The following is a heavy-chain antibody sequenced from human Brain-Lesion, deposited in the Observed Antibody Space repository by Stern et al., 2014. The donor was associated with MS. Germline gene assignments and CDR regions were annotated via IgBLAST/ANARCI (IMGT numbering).Heavy chain of an antibody. J-gene: IGHJ5*02. V-gene: IGHV4-39*01. CDR3: AGEEDIRYCSGGSCTGNWFDP. Sequence: QLQLQESGPGLVKPSETLSLTCTVAGGSVSSTSYAWAWIRQPPGKGLEWIGTIYYSGNTYYSPSLKSRLTISLDPSKTQFSSQLGSVTAADTAVYYCAGEEDIRYCSGGSCTGNWFDPWGQGTLVTVSS. CDR2: IYYSGNT. D-gene: IGHD2-15*01. CDR1: GGSVSSTSYA.